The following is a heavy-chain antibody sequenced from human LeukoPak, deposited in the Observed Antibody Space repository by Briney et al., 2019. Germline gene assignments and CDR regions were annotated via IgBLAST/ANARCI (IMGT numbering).Heavy chain of an antibody. CDR2: IFYSGST. Sequence: SQTLSLTCTVSGGSISSGDYYWSWIRQPPGKGLEWIAYIFYSGSTYYNPSLKSRVTISVDTSKNQFSLKLSSVTAADTAVYYCARQDCSSTSCYHGDDYWGQGTLVTASS. CDR3: ARQDCSSTSCYHGDDY. D-gene: IGHD2-2*01. J-gene: IGHJ4*02. CDR1: GGSISSGDYY. V-gene: IGHV4-30-4*01.